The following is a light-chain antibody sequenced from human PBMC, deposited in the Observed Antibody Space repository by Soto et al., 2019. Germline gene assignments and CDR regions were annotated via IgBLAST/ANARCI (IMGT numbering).Light chain of an antibody. Sequence: EIVLTQSPAALSVAPGDTVSLSCRASEAINNNFVAWYQQRPGQVPRLLMYAASIRVSGVPDRISGRRSGTGFILNIARVEPEDFAVYFCQQYHISPLTFGGGTQV. CDR3: QQYHISPLT. CDR1: EAINNNF. V-gene: IGKV3-20*01. CDR2: AAS. J-gene: IGKJ4*01.